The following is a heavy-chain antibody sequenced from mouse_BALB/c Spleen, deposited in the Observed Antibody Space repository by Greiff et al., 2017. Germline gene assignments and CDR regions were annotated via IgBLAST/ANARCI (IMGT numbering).Heavy chain of an antibody. CDR1: GYTFSSYW. CDR3: ANYGSSPPFAY. J-gene: IGHJ3*01. Sequence: QVQLKQSGAELMKPGASVKISCKATGYTFSSYWIEWVKQRPGHGLEWIGEILPGSGSTNYNEKFKGKATFTADTSSNTAYMQLSSLTSEDSAVYYGANYGSSPPFAYWGQGTLVTVSA. CDR2: ILPGSGST. D-gene: IGHD1-1*01. V-gene: IGHV1-9*01.